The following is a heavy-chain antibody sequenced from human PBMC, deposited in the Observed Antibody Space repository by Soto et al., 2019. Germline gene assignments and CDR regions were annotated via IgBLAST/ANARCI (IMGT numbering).Heavy chain of an antibody. CDR3: ARGDMEGSDY. Sequence: QVQLVQSGAEVKKPGSSVKVSCKASGGTFSSYTISWVRQAPGQGLEWMGRIIPILGIANYAQKFQGRVTITADKSTSTAYMELSRLSSEDTAVYYCARGDMEGSDYWGQGTLVTVSS. CDR1: GGTFSSYT. J-gene: IGHJ4*02. CDR2: IIPILGIA. D-gene: IGHD1-1*01. V-gene: IGHV1-69*02.